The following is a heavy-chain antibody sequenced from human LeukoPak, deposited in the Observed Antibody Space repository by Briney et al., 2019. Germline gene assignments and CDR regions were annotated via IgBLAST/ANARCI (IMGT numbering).Heavy chain of an antibody. J-gene: IGHJ3*02. CDR1: GFTFSSYV. Sequence: GGSLRLSCAASGFTFSSYVMHWVRQAPGKGLEWVAIISYDGSNEYYADSVKGRFTISRDNSKNTLYLQMNSLRAADTAVYYCARQLNAFDIWGQGTMVTVSS. CDR3: ARQLNAFDI. CDR2: ISYDGSNE. V-gene: IGHV3-30*04.